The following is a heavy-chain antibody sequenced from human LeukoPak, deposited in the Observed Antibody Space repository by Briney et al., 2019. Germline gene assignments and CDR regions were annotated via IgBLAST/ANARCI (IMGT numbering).Heavy chain of an antibody. CDR1: GGTFSSYA. CDR3: ARERYYDSSGYRLDTFDI. J-gene: IGHJ3*02. Sequence: SVKVSCKASGGTFSSYAISWVRQAPGQGLEWMGRIIPIFGTANYAQKFQGRVTITTDESTSTAYMELSSLRSEDTAVYNCARERYYDSSGYRLDTFDIWGQGTMVTVSS. V-gene: IGHV1-69*05. CDR2: IIPIFGTA. D-gene: IGHD3-22*01.